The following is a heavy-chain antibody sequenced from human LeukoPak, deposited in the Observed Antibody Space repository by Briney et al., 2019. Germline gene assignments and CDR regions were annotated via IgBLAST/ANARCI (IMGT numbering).Heavy chain of an antibody. Sequence: GGSLRLSCAASGFAFSSYEMNWVRQAPGKGLEWLSYISSSGSTIYYADSVKGRFTISRDNAKSSLYLQMNTLRAEDTAVYYCARAGHVITMIVVLDAFDIWGQGTMVTVSS. D-gene: IGHD3-22*01. CDR1: GFAFSSYE. CDR2: ISSSGSTI. CDR3: ARAGHVITMIVVLDAFDI. V-gene: IGHV3-48*03. J-gene: IGHJ3*02.